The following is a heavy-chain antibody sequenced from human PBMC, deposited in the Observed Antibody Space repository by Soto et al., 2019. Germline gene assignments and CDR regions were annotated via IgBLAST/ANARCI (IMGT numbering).Heavy chain of an antibody. J-gene: IGHJ4*02. D-gene: IGHD3-10*01. CDR2: IIPILGIA. CDR3: AMGRQEITMVRGVTVDY. V-gene: IGHV1-69*04. CDR1: GGTFSSYA. Sequence: ASVKVSCKASGGTFSSYAISWVRQAPGQGLEWMGRIIPILGIANYAQKFQGRVTITADKSTSTAYMELSSLRSEDTAVYYCAMGRQEITMVRGVTVDYWGQGTLVTVSS.